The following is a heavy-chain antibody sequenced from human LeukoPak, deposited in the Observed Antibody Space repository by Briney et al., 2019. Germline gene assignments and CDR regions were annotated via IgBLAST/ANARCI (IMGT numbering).Heavy chain of an antibody. D-gene: IGHD3-22*01. V-gene: IGHV4-34*01. CDR1: GGSFSGYY. J-gene: IGHJ4*02. Sequence: SETLSLTCAVYGGSFSGYYWSWIRQPPGKGLEWIGEINHSGSTNYNPSLKSRVTISVDTSKNQFSLKLGSVTAADTAVYYCARGGPTYYYDSSGYYPEPQPYHFDYWGQGTLVTVSS. CDR2: INHSGST. CDR3: ARGGPTYYYDSSGYYPEPQPYHFDY.